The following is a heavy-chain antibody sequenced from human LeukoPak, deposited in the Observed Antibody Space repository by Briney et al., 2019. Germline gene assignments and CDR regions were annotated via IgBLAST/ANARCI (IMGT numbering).Heavy chain of an antibody. D-gene: IGHD3-3*01. J-gene: IGHJ4*02. CDR1: GGSISSFY. Sequence: PSETLSLTCNVSGGSISSFYLSWIRQPPGKGLEWIGYIYTSGTTKYNPSLKSRVTISVDTSKNQFSLKLSSVTAADTAVYYCARGLLDFWSGHFDYWGQGTLVTVSS. CDR2: IYTSGTT. V-gene: IGHV4-4*09. CDR3: ARGLLDFWSGHFDY.